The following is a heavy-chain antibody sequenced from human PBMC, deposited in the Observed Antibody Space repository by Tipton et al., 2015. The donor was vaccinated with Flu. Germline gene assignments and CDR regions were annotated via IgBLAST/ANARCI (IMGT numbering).Heavy chain of an antibody. CDR2: INHSGST. V-gene: IGHV4-34*01. CDR1: GGSFSGYF. CDR3: AKVSALWFDP. J-gene: IGHJ5*02. Sequence: TLSLTCAVYGGSFSGYFWTWIRQPPGKGLEWIGEINHSGSTSYNPSLKSRVTISVDTSKNQFSLKLTSVTAADTAVYYCAKVSALWFDPWGQGTLVTVSS.